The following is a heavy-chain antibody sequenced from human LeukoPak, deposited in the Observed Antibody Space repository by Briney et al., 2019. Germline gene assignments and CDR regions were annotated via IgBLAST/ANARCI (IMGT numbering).Heavy chain of an antibody. Sequence: SVKVSCKASGGTFSSYAISWVRQAPGQGLEWMGGIIPIFGTANYAQKFQGRVTITADESTSTAYMELSSLRSEDTAVYYCARRERNYYDSSGYNNWFDPWGQGTLVTVSS. J-gene: IGHJ5*02. CDR3: ARRERNYYDSSGYNNWFDP. V-gene: IGHV1-69*13. CDR2: IIPIFGTA. CDR1: GGTFSSYA. D-gene: IGHD3-22*01.